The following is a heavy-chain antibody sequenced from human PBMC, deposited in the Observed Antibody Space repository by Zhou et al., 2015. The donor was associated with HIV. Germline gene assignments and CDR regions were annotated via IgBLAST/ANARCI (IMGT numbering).Heavy chain of an antibody. CDR2: IIPIFGTA. CDR3: ARSSGNYDYAFDI. V-gene: IGHV1-69*06. Sequence: QVQLVQSGTEVKKPGSSVKVSCKASGGTFSGSDISWVRQAPGQGLEWMGGIIPIFGTANYAQKFQGRVTITADKSTSTAYMELSSLRSEDAAVYYCARSSGNYDYAFDIWGQGTQIIVSS. D-gene: IGHD3-22*01. CDR1: GGTFSGSD. J-gene: IGHJ3*02.